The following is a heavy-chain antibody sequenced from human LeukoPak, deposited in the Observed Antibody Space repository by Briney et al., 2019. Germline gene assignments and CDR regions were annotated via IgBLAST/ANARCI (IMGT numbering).Heavy chain of an antibody. J-gene: IGHJ4*02. CDR2: ISGSGGST. V-gene: IGHV3-23*01. Sequence: GGSLRLSCAASGFTFSSYAMSWVRQAPGKGLEWVSAISGSGGSTYYADSVKDRLTISRDNSKNTLYLQMNSLRAEDTAVYYCAKLGYCSGGSCYSFDYWGQGTLVTVSS. D-gene: IGHD2-15*01. CDR1: GFTFSSYA. CDR3: AKLGYCSGGSCYSFDY.